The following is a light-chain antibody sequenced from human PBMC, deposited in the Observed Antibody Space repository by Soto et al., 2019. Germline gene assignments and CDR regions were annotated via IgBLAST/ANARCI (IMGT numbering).Light chain of an antibody. CDR3: VAWDDSLKTLL. Sequence: QSVLTQPPSASETPEQRVIISCSGGNSNIGTNSVSWYQHLPGTAPKLLIYNSYQRPAGVPDRFSGSKSGTSASLAISGLQSEDEANYYCVAWDDSLKTLLCGGGTKLTVL. V-gene: IGLV1-44*01. J-gene: IGLJ3*02. CDR1: NSNIGTNS. CDR2: NSY.